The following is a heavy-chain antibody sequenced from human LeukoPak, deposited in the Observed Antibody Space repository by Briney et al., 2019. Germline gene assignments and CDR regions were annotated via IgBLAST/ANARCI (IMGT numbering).Heavy chain of an antibody. CDR1: GYIFAHNG. CDR3: ARDGYYYGMDV. CDR2: ISAYNGDT. Sequence: ASVKVSCKTSGYIFAHNGISWVRQAPGQGPEWMGWISAYNGDTNYAQNFQGRVTMTRDTSTSTVYMELRSLRSDDTAVYYCARDGYYYGMDVWGQGTTVTVSS. V-gene: IGHV1-18*01. J-gene: IGHJ6*02.